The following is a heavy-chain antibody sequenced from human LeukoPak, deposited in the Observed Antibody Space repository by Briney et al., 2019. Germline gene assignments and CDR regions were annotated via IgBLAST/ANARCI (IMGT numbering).Heavy chain of an antibody. V-gene: IGHV3-11*01. CDR1: GSTFSDYH. D-gene: IGHD5-18*01. CDR3: AGEWAGVGGYSYGYYDY. Sequence: GGSRRLSCAASGSTFSDYHMSWIRQAPGKGLEWVSYISSSGSTIYYADSVKGRFTISRDNAKNSLYLQMNSLRAEDTAVYYCAGEWAGVGGYSYGYYDYWGQGTLVTVSS. CDR2: ISSSGSTI. J-gene: IGHJ4*02.